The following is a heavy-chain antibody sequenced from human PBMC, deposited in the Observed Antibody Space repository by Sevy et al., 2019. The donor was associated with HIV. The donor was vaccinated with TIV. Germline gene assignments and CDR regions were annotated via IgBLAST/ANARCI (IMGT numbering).Heavy chain of an antibody. D-gene: IGHD6-19*01. J-gene: IGHJ4*01. V-gene: IGHV3-23*01. CDR3: AKDLITVAGNFDY. CDR2: ISGRSGVTT. CDR1: GFMFSNHA. Sequence: GGYLRLSCAASGFMFSNHAMSWVRQAPGKGLEWLSSISGRSGVTTYYANSVNGRFTISRDNSQNTLFLQLSRLRAEDTAIYYCAKDLITVAGNFDYWGHGTLVTVSS.